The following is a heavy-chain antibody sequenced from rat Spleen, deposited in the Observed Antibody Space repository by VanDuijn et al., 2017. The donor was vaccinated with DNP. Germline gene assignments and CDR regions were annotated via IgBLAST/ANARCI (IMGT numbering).Heavy chain of an antibody. CDR3: TRSYAY. CDR2: ITNTGGNI. V-gene: IGHV5-31*01. J-gene: IGHJ3*01. Sequence: EVQLVESGGGLVQPGRSLKLSCVASGFTFNNYWMNWVRQAPGRGLEWVASITNTGGNIYYPDSVRGRFTISRDNAKSTLYLQMNSLRSEDTATYYCTRSYAYWGQGTLVTVSS. CDR1: GFTFNNYW.